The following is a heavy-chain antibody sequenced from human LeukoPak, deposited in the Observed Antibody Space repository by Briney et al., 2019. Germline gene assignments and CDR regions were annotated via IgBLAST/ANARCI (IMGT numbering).Heavy chain of an antibody. CDR3: ARSYDSGTYYNADFDY. Sequence: SETLSLTCTVSGGSISSSRSYWGWIRQPPGKGLEWIGSIYYGGSTYYNPSLKSRVTISVDTSKNQFSLKLSSVTAADTAVYYCARSYDSGTYYNADFDYWGQGTLVTVSS. J-gene: IGHJ4*02. V-gene: IGHV4-39*07. CDR1: GGSISSSRSY. CDR2: IYYGGST. D-gene: IGHD3-10*01.